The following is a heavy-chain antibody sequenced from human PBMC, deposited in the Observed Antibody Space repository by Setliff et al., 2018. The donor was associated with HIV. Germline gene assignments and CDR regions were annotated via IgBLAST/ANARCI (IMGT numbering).Heavy chain of an antibody. Sequence: PSETLSLTCAVYGGSLSGYYWSWIRQPPGKGLEWFGEINHSGSTNYNPSLKSRVTIAVDTSKNQFSLKLSSATAADTAVYYCARGWGHDGFDFWGQGTMVTVSS. CDR3: ARGWGHDGFDF. D-gene: IGHD7-27*01. CDR1: GGSLSGYY. V-gene: IGHV4-34*01. J-gene: IGHJ3*01. CDR2: INHSGST.